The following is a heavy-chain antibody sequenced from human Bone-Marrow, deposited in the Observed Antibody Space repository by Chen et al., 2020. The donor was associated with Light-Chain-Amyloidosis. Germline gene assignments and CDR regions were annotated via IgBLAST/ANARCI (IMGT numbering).Heavy chain of an antibody. CDR1: GGSINSHY. V-gene: IGHV4-4*07. J-gene: IGHJ5*02. CDR3: ARSRGSVTYCAGTSCYIQAGWFDP. Sequence: QVQLQESGPGLVKPSETLSLTCTASGGSINSHYWSWIRQPAGKGLEWIGRSYTNGSTSYSPSLKSRVTMSVETSKNQFSLKLSSVTAADTAVYYCARSRGSVTYCAGTSCYIQAGWFDPWGQGTRVTVSS. CDR2: SYTNGST. D-gene: IGHD2-2*02.